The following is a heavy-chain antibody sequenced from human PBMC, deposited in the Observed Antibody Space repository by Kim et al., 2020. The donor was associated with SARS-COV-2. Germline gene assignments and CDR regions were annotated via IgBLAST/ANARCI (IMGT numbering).Heavy chain of an antibody. CDR3: ASFLVAVRTLGYNWFDP. Sequence: GGSLRLSCAASGFTFSSYAMHWVRQAPGKGLEWVAVISYDGSNKYYADSVKGRFTISRDNSKNTLYLQMNSLRAEDTAVYYCASFLVAVRTLGYNWFDP. J-gene: IGHJ5*02. V-gene: IGHV3-30*04. CDR1: GFTFSSYA. D-gene: IGHD5-12*01. CDR2: ISYDGSNK.